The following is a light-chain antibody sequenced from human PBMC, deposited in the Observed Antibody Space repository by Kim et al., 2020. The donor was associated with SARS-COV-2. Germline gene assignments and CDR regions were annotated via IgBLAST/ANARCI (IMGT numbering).Light chain of an antibody. V-gene: IGKV3-15*01. CDR2: GAS. CDR1: QSVSSN. Sequence: EIVMTQSPATLSVSPGERATLSCRSSQSVSSNLAWYQQKPGQAPRLLIYGASTRATGIPARFSGSGSGTEFTLTISSLQSEDFAVYYCQQYYNRPPWAFGQGTKVDIK. CDR3: QQYYNRPPWA. J-gene: IGKJ1*01.